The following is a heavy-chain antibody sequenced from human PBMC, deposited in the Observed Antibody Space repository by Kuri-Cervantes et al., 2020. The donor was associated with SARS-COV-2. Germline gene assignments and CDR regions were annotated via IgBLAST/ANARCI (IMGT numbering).Heavy chain of an antibody. D-gene: IGHD3-3*01. J-gene: IGHJ4*02. CDR2: IWYDGSNK. CDR3: ARSELSALYDFWSGYAGY. V-gene: IGHV3-33*08. CDR1: GFTFSSYG. Sequence: LSLTCAASGFTFSSYGMHWVRQAPGEGLEWVAVIWYDGSNKYYADSVKGRFTISRDNSKNTLYLQMNSLRAEDTAVYYCARSELSALYDFWSGYAGYWGQGTLVTVSS.